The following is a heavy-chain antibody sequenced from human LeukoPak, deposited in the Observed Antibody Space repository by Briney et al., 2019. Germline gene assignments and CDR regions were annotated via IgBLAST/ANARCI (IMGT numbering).Heavy chain of an antibody. CDR1: GYTFTSYD. Sequence: ASVKVSCKASGYTFTSYDISWVRQATGQGLEWMGWMNPNSGNTGYAQKFQGRVTMTRNTSISTAYMELSSLRSEDTAVYYCARGRGKTFAYYYMDVWGKGTTVTVSS. CDR3: ARGRGKTFAYYYMDV. V-gene: IGHV1-8*01. CDR2: MNPNSGNT. J-gene: IGHJ6*03. D-gene: IGHD1-14*01.